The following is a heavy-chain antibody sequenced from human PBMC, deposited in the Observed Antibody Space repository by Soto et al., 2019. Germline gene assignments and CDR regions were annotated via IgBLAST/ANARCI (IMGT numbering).Heavy chain of an antibody. J-gene: IGHJ4*02. CDR1: GYTFTSYA. CDR2: INAGNGNT. CDR3: ARDFTIWGSRAAAGTGAGDY. Sequence: ASVKVSCKASGYTFTSYAMHWVRQAPGQRLEWMGWINAGNGNTKYSQKFQGRVTITRDTSASTAYMELSSLRSEDTAVYYCARDFTIWGSRAAAGTGAGDYWGQGTLVTVSS. D-gene: IGHD6-13*01. V-gene: IGHV1-3*01.